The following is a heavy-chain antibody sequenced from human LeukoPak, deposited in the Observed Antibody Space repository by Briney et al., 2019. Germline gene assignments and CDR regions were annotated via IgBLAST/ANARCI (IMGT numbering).Heavy chain of an antibody. CDR1: GFTFSDYG. J-gene: IGHJ3*02. CDR2: ISYDGGNK. CDR3: ARDYSSSGGFDI. V-gene: IGHV3-30*03. D-gene: IGHD6-6*01. Sequence: GRSLRLSCAASGFTFSDYGMHWVRQAPGKGLEWVAVISYDGGNKFYADSVKGRFTISRDNAKNSLSLQMTSLRAEDTAVYYCARDYSSSGGFDIWGQGTMVTVSS.